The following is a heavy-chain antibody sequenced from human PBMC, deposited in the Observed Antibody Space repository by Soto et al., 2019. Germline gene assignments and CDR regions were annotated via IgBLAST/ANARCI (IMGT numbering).Heavy chain of an antibody. CDR3: ERRYGRAFDI. V-gene: IGHV4-59*08. CDR1: GGSISSYY. Sequence: PSETLSLTCTVSGGSISSYYWSWIRQPPGKGLEWIGYIYYSGSTNYNPSLKSRVTISVDTSKNQFSLKLSSVTAADTAVYYCERRYGRAFDICGQWSMAPVSS. J-gene: IGHJ3*02. CDR2: IYYSGST. D-gene: IGHD4-17*01.